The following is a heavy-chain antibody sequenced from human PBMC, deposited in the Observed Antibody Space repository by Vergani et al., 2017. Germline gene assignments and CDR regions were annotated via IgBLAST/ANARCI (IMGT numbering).Heavy chain of an antibody. D-gene: IGHD2-2*02. CDR1: GGSFSGYY. CDR2: INHSGST. J-gene: IGHJ6*03. V-gene: IGHV4-34*01. CDR3: ARGRYCSSTSCYTTNYYYMDV. Sequence: QVQLQQWGAGLLKPSETLSLTCPVYGGSFSGYYWSRIRQPPGKGLEWIGEINHSGSTNYNPSLKSRVTISVDTSKNQFSLKLSSVPAADTAVCYCARGRYCSSTSCYTTNYYYMDVWGKGTTVTVSS.